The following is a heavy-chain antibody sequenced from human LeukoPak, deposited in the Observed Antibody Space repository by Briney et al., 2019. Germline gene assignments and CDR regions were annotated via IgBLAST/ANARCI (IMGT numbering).Heavy chain of an antibody. D-gene: IGHD3-3*01. CDR2: LSYDGGKT. CDR3: ARGFNDFWSGSQLEY. V-gene: IGHV3-30-3*01. Sequence: GGAPRLFCAAPGFIFGGYAMHWVRHAPGKGLQWLAVLSYDGGKTYYADSVEGRFTISRDNSKSTVYLEINSLRSEDTAIYYCARGFNDFWSGSQLEYWGQGTLVTVSS. CDR1: GFIFGGYA. J-gene: IGHJ4*02.